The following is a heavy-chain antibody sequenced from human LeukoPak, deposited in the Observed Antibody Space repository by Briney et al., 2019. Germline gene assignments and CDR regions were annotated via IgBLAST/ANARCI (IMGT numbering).Heavy chain of an antibody. Sequence: SETLSLTCTVSGGSISSYYWSWIRQPPGKGLEWIGYIYYSGSTDYNPSLKSRVTISVDTSKNQFSLKLSSVTAADTGVYYCARQHSGNYYYFDYWGQGTLVTVSS. J-gene: IGHJ4*02. D-gene: IGHD3-22*01. CDR1: GGSISSYY. CDR2: IYYSGST. V-gene: IGHV4-59*08. CDR3: ARQHSGNYYYFDY.